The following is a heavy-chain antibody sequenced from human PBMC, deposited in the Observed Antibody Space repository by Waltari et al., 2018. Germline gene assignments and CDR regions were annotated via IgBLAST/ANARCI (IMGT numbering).Heavy chain of an antibody. Sequence: QVQLVQSGAEVKKPGSSVKVSCKASGGTFSSYAISWVRQAPGQGLEWMGGIIPSFGTANYAQKFQGRVTITADESTSTAYMELSRLRSEDTAVYYCARGGYCSSTSCYDYFDYWGQGTLVTVSS. J-gene: IGHJ4*02. CDR2: IIPSFGTA. CDR1: GGTFSSYA. CDR3: ARGGYCSSTSCYDYFDY. D-gene: IGHD2-2*01. V-gene: IGHV1-69*12.